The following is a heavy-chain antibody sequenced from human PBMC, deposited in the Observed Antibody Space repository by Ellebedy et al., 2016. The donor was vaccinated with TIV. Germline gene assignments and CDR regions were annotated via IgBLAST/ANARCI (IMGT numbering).Heavy chain of an antibody. Sequence: GGSLRLSCGASGFSFRNYWMTWVRQAPGKGLEWVANINEDGTKKHYVDSVKGRFTISRDNAGNSLYLQMNSLGAEDTAVYYCARAIYGASYLWGRGTLVTVSS. D-gene: IGHD4-17*01. J-gene: IGHJ2*01. CDR1: GFSFRNYW. CDR3: ARAIYGASYL. CDR2: INEDGTKK. V-gene: IGHV3-7*01.